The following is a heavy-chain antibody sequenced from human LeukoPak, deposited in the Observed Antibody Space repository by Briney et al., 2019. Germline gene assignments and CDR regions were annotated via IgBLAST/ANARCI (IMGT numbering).Heavy chain of an antibody. J-gene: IGHJ4*02. V-gene: IGHV1-2*02. CDR1: GYTFTAYY. CDR2: IHPSSGVA. Sequence: GASVKVSCKASGYTFTAYYLNWVRQAPGQGLEWLGWIHPSSGVAKLPQRFQGRVTMARDTSITTAYMDLSSLRSDDTAIYYCARGVKDFCSDGNCLTVAYWGQGTQVTVSS. D-gene: IGHD2-15*01. CDR3: ARGVKDFCSDGNCLTVAY.